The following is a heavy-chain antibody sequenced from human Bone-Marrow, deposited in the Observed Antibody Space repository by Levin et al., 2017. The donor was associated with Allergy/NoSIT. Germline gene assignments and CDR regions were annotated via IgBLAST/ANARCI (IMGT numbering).Heavy chain of an antibody. CDR2: TYYRSKWFN. Sequence: SSETLSLTCAISGDSVSSNSGAWNWIRQSPSRGLEWLGRTYYRSKWFNDYAVSVKSRITINPDTSENQFSLQLNSVTPEDTAVYLCTRGNSYYDYAMDVWGQGTTVTVSS. V-gene: IGHV6-1*01. CDR3: TRGNSYYDYAMDV. D-gene: IGHD1-7*01. J-gene: IGHJ6*02. CDR1: GDSVSSNSGA.